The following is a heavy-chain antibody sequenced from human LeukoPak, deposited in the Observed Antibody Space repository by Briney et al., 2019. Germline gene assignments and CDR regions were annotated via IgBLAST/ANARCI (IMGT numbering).Heavy chain of an antibody. J-gene: IGHJ4*02. D-gene: IGHD3-22*01. Sequence: GESLKISCKGSGYSFTSYWLGWVRQMPGKGREGMGIIYPGDSDTRYSPSFQGQVTISADKSISTAYLQWSTLTASDTAMYYCARHKFHYDSSGPFDYWGQGTLVTVSS. V-gene: IGHV5-51*01. CDR2: IYPGDSDT. CDR1: GYSFTSYW. CDR3: ARHKFHYDSSGPFDY.